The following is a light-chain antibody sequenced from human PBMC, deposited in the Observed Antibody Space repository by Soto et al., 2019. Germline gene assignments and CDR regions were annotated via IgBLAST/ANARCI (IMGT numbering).Light chain of an antibody. CDR2: GND. J-gene: IGLJ1*01. V-gene: IGLV1-44*01. CDR1: SSNIGGNT. CDR3: AAWDDSLNAFV. Sequence: QPVLTQPPSASGTPGQRVTISCSGSSSNIGGNTVNWYQQLPGTAPKLLIYGNDQRPSGVPDRFSGSKSGTSASLAISGLQSEDEADYYCAAWDDSLNAFVFGTGTKVTVL.